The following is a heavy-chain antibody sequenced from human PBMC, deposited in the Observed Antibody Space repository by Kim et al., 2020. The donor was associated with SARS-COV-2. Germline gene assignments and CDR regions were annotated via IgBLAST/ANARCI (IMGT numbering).Heavy chain of an antibody. Sequence: GGSLRLSCAASGFTFSSYRMHWVRQAPGKGLVWVSRINSDGSSTSYADSVKGRFTISRDNAKNTLYLQMNSLRAEDTAVYYCARDWVYYFGSVSYPYYYYYGMCVWGQETTVSVSS. V-gene: IGHV3-74*01. D-gene: IGHD3-10*01. CDR1: GFTFSSYR. CDR2: INSDGSST. J-gene: IGHJ6*02. CDR3: ARDWVYYFGSVSYPYYYYYGMCV.